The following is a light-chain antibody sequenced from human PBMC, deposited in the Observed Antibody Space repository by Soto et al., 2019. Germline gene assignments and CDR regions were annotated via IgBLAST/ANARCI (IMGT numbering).Light chain of an antibody. CDR3: QQYKSFSLT. CDR2: DAS. V-gene: IGKV1-5*01. CDR1: QNIRNW. J-gene: IGKJ4*01. Sequence: DIPMTQSPSTLSASVGDSVTITCRASQNIRNWLAWYQQKPGKAPNPMIYDASSLKSGVPSRFSGSGSGTECSLAISSLQPDDVATYYCQQYKSFSLTLGGGTKVDIK.